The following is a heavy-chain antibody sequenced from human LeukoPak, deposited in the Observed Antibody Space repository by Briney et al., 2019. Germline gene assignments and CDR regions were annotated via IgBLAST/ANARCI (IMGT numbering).Heavy chain of an antibody. Sequence: SQTLSLTCTVSGGSISSGDYYWSWLRQPAGKGLEWIGRIYTSGNANYNPSLSSRVTISVDTSKNQFSLNLSSVTAADTAVYYCASQTSVTPVDPWGQGILVTVSS. CDR2: IYTSGNA. V-gene: IGHV4-61*02. CDR1: GGSISSGDYY. D-gene: IGHD4-17*01. J-gene: IGHJ5*02. CDR3: ASQTSVTPVDP.